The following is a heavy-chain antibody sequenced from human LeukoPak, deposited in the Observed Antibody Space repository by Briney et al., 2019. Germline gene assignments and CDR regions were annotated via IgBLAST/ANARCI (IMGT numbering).Heavy chain of an antibody. Sequence: SETLSLTCTVSGGYVSSHFWSWIRQPPGKGLEWIGYMYYSGSTNYNPSLKSRVTISIDTSKNQFSLQLSSVTAADTAVYYCARLDNGRGAFDYWGQGTLVTVSS. CDR3: ARLDNGRGAFDY. CDR1: GGYVSSHF. V-gene: IGHV4-59*02. J-gene: IGHJ4*02. CDR2: MYYSGST. D-gene: IGHD1-26*01.